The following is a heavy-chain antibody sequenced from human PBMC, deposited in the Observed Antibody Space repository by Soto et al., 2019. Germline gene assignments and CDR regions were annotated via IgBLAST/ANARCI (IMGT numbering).Heavy chain of an antibody. CDR1: GFPFSSYW. D-gene: IGHD6-19*01. J-gene: IGHJ3*02. CDR3: ARVFRFSGWAFDI. Sequence: GGSLRLSCAASGFPFSSYWMSWVRQAPGKGLEWVANIKQDGSEKYYVDSVKGRFTISRDNAKNSLYLQMNSLRAEDTAVYYCARVFRFSGWAFDIWGQGTMVTVSS. CDR2: IKQDGSEK. V-gene: IGHV3-7*01.